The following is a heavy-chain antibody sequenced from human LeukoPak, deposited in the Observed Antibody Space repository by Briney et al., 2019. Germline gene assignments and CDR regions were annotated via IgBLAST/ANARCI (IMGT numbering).Heavy chain of an antibody. Sequence: GGSLRLFCAASEFTFSSYWITWVRQAPGKGLEWVAVIWYDGSNKYYADSVKGRFTISRDNSKNTLYLQMNSLRAEDTAVYYCARESRPGIAAAFNWFDPWGQGTLVTVTS. CDR3: ARESRPGIAAAFNWFDP. V-gene: IGHV3-33*08. CDR2: IWYDGSNK. J-gene: IGHJ5*02. CDR1: EFTFSSYW. D-gene: IGHD6-13*01.